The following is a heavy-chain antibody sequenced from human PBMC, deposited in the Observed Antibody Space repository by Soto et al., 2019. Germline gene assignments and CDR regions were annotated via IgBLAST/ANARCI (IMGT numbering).Heavy chain of an antibody. D-gene: IGHD6-19*01. V-gene: IGHV3-73*01. Sequence: GGSLRLSCAASGFTFSGSAMHWVRQASGKGLEWVGRIRSKANSYATAYAASVKGRFTISRDDSKNTAYLQMNSLKTEDTAVYYCTRRGDSSGWFKLYGMDVWGQGTTVT. J-gene: IGHJ6*02. CDR2: IRSKANSYAT. CDR3: TRRGDSSGWFKLYGMDV. CDR1: GFTFSGSA.